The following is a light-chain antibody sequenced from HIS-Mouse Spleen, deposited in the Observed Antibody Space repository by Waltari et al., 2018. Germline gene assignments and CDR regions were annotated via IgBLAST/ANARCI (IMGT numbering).Light chain of an antibody. CDR3: CSYAVSSTYV. J-gene: IGLJ1*01. CDR2: EVS. V-gene: IGLV2-23*02. CDR1: SSDVGSYNL. Sequence: QSALTQPSSVSGSPRQSITVPCTGTSSDVGSYNLVSWYQQHPGKAPRLMIYEVSNRPSGCSNRFAGSKSGNTACLTISGLQAEDEADYYCCSYAVSSTYVFGTGTKVTVL.